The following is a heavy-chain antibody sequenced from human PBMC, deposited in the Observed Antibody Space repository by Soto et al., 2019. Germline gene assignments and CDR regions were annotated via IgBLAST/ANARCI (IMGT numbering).Heavy chain of an antibody. J-gene: IGHJ2*01. CDR2: IRHDAGEI. CDR1: GFTFSNYW. D-gene: IGHD2-15*01. V-gene: IGHV3-7*03. CDR3: TTLGWHGQHWYFDL. Sequence: HPGGSLRLSCAASGFTFSNYWMTWVRQPPGKGLEWVANIRHDAGEIYYVDSVKGRFTISRGNAKNSLYLQMNSLRAEDTALYYCTTLGWHGQHWYFDLCGRGTLVTVSS.